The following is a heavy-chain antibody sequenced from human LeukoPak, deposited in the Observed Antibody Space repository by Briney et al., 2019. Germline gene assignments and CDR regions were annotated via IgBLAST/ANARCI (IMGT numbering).Heavy chain of an antibody. D-gene: IGHD3-3*01. CDR2: ISGSGGST. CDR3: AKDLRFLEWLSKFDY. Sequence: PGGSLRLSCAAPGFTFSSYAMSWVRQAPGKGLEWVSAISGSGGSTYYADSVKGRFTISRDNSKNTLYLQMNSLRAEDTAVYYCAKDLRFLEWLSKFDYWGQGTLVTVSS. V-gene: IGHV3-23*01. CDR1: GFTFSSYA. J-gene: IGHJ4*02.